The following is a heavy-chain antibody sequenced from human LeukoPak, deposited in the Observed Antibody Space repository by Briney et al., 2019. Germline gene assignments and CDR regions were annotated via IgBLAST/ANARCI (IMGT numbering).Heavy chain of an antibody. CDR3: ARGAYYYDSSGYLY. CDR1: GYTFTSYD. J-gene: IGHJ4*02. CDR2: MNPNSGNT. D-gene: IGHD3-22*01. Sequence: ASVKVSCKASGYTFTSYDINRVRQATGQGLGWMGWMNPNSGNTGYAQKFQGRVTMTRNTSISTAYMELSSLRSEDTAVYYCARGAYYYDSSGYLYWGQGTLVTVSS. V-gene: IGHV1-8*01.